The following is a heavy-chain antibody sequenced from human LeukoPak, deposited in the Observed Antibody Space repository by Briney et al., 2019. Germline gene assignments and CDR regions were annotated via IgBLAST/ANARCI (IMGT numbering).Heavy chain of an antibody. CDR1: GGSFSGYY. J-gene: IGHJ4*02. CDR2: INHSGST. V-gene: IGHV4-34*01. CDR3: VSLGVQQLVHPFDY. D-gene: IGHD6-13*01. Sequence: SETLSLTCAVYGGSFSGYYWSWIRQPPGKGLEWIGEINHSGSTNYNPSLKSRVTISVDTSKNQFSLKLSSVTAADTAVYYCVSLGVQQLVHPFDYWGQGTLVTVSS.